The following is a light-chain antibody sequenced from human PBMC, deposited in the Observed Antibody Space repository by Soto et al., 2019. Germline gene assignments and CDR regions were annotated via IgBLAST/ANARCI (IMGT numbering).Light chain of an antibody. Sequence: EIVLTQSPGTLSLSPGERATLSCRASQSVSSNYLAWYQQKPGQAPRLLIYGASTRATGIPARFSGSGSGTEFTLTISSLQSEDFAVYYCQHYGDSSWTVGQGTKVDI. CDR2: GAS. J-gene: IGKJ1*01. CDR1: QSVSSNY. CDR3: QHYGDSSWT. V-gene: IGKV3-20*01.